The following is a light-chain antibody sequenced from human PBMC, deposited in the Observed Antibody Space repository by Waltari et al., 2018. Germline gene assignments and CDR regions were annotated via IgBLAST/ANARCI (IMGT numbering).Light chain of an antibody. J-gene: IGKJ3*01. CDR2: AAS. V-gene: IGKV1-9*01. Sequence: IQLTQSPSSLSASVGDRVSITCRASQGIGRSLAWYQQRPGKVPKLLLYAASTLQSGVPSRFSGIGSGTDVTLTISCLQPEESATYYCQQLQSFPLTFGPGTKVEFK. CDR3: QQLQSFPLT. CDR1: QGIGRS.